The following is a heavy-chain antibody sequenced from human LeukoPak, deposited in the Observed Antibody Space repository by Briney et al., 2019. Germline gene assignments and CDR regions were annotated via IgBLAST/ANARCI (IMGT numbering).Heavy chain of an antibody. J-gene: IGHJ4*02. Sequence: EGSLRLSCAASGFTFSSNWMHWVRQGPGKGLVWVSRIDTEGSDTSYADSVKGRFTISRDNAKNTLYLQMNSLRVEDTAVYYCARDRYPAAREFDYWGQGTLVTVSS. D-gene: IGHD2-2*01. V-gene: IGHV3-74*01. CDR1: GFTFSSNW. CDR3: ARDRYPAAREFDY. CDR2: IDTEGSDT.